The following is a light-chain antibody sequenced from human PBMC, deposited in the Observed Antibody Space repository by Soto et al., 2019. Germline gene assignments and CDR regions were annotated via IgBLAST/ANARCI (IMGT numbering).Light chain of an antibody. CDR1: YSDVGAYNY. J-gene: IGLJ1*01. CDR3: ATWDDSLNGFYV. CDR2: DVS. Sequence: QSALTQPRSVSGSPGQSVTISCTGTYSDVGAYNYVSWYQHHPAKAPRLMIFDVSKRPSGVPDRFSGSKSGTSASLAISGLRSDDEADYFCATWDDSLNGFYVFGTGTKVTVL. V-gene: IGLV2-11*01.